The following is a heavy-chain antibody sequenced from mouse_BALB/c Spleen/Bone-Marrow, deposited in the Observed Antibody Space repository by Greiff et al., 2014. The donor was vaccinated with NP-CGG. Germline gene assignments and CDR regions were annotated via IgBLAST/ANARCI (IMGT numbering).Heavy chain of an antibody. D-gene: IGHD2-14*01. CDR3: ARDRGVQGYAMDY. CDR1: GFTFSDFY. J-gene: IGHJ4*01. V-gene: IGHV5-4*02. CDR2: ISYGGSYI. Sequence: EVQRVESGGGLVKPGGSLKLSCAASGFTFSDFYMYWVRQTPEKRLEWVATISYGGSYIYYPDSVKGRFTISRDDAKNNLYLQMSSLKSGDTAMYYCARDRGVQGYAMDYWGQGTSVTVSS.